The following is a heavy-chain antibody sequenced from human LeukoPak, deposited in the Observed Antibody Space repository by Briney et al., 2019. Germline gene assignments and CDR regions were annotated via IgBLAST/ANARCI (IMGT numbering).Heavy chain of an antibody. CDR3: AVAAFDRGWVQQ. D-gene: IGHD3-22*01. CDR1: GGTFSNYA. CDR2: IIPISGTS. V-gene: IGHV1-69*13. J-gene: IGHJ1*01. Sequence: ASVKVSCKASGGTFSNYAISWLRQAPGQGLEWMGGIIPISGTSNHVEKFRGRVTITADESTGTAYMELSSLRSEDTAVYYCAVAAFDRGWVQQWGQGTLITVSS.